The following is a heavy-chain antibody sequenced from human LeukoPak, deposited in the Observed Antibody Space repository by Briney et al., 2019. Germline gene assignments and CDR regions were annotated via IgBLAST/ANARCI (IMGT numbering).Heavy chain of an antibody. Sequence: GESLKISCKGSGYSFTSYWIGWVRQVPGKGLEWMGIIYPGDYDTRYSPSFQGQVTISADKSISTAYLQWSSLKASDTAMYYCARHGCSSTSCFVIWGQGTMVTVSS. CDR3: ARHGCSSTSCFVI. V-gene: IGHV5-51*01. D-gene: IGHD2-2*01. J-gene: IGHJ3*02. CDR2: IYPGDYDT. CDR1: GYSFTSYW.